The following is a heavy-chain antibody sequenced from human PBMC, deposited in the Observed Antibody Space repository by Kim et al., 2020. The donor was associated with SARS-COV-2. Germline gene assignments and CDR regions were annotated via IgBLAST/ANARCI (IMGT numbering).Heavy chain of an antibody. D-gene: IGHD1-26*01. CDR3: VLSNSGNYHGPFDY. V-gene: IGHV3-30*03. CDR1: GFTFSSYG. J-gene: IGHJ4*02. CDR2: ISYDGSNK. Sequence: GGSLRLSCAASGFTFSSYGMHWVRQAPGKGLEWVAVISYDGSNKYYADSVKGRFTISRDNSKNTLYLQMNSLRAEDTAVYYCVLSNSGNYHGPFDYWGQGTLVTVSS.